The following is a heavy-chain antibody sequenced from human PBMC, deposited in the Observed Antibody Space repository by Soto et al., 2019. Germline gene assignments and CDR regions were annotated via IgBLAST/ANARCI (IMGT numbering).Heavy chain of an antibody. V-gene: IGHV4-4*02. Sequence: QVQLQESGPGLVKPSGTLSLTCAVSGGSISSSNWWSWVRQPPGKGLEWIGEIYHSGSTNYNPSLKSPVTISEDKYKNQGSLKLSSVTAADTAVYYCARLVIVVVPAARTFDYLGQGTLVTVSS. CDR2: IYHSGST. CDR3: ARLVIVVVPAARTFDY. J-gene: IGHJ4*02. CDR1: GGSISSSNW. D-gene: IGHD2-2*01.